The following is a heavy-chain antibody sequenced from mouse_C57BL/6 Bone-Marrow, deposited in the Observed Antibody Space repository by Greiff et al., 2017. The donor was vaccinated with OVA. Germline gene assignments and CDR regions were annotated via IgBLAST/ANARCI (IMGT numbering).Heavy chain of an antibody. V-gene: IGHV1-81*01. CDR1: GYTFTSYG. CDR2: IYPRSGNT. J-gene: IGHJ3*01. Sequence: VQLQQSGAELARPGASVKLSCKASGYTFTSYGISWVKQRTGQGLEWIGEIYPRSGNTYYNEKFKGKATLTAVKSSSTAYMELRSLTSEDSAVYFCARGLWLSWFAYWGQGTLVTVSA. CDR3: ARGLWLSWFAY. D-gene: IGHD2-2*01.